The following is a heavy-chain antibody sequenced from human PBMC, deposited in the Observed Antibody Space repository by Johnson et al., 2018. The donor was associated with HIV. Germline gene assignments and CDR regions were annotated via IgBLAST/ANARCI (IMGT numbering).Heavy chain of an antibody. CDR2: IRYDGSNK. CDR3: ARDRFGYYDSSGSYAFDI. D-gene: IGHD3-22*01. V-gene: IGHV3-30*02. Sequence: QVQLVESGGGVVQPGGSLRLSCAASGFTFSSYGMHWVRQAPGKGLEWVAFIRYDGSNKYYEDSVKGRFTISRDNSKNSLYLQMNSLRAEDTAVYYCARDRFGYYDSSGSYAFDIWGQGTMVTVSS. CDR1: GFTFSSYG. J-gene: IGHJ3*02.